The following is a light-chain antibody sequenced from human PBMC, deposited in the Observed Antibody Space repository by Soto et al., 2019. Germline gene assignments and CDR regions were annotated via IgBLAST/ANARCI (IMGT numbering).Light chain of an antibody. J-gene: IGKJ4*01. Sequence: LMTQSPATLSVSPGERATLSCRASQSVSSNLAWYQQKRGQAPRLLLYGASTRATGIPARFSGSGPGTEFTLTISSLQSEDFAIYYCQHYNNWPLTFGGGTKVDIK. CDR2: GAS. CDR1: QSVSSN. CDR3: QHYNNWPLT. V-gene: IGKV3-15*01.